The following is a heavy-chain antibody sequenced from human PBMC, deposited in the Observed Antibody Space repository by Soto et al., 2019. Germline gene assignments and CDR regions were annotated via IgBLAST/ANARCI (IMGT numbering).Heavy chain of an antibody. CDR3: ARDPWDY. Sequence: EVQLVESGGGLVQPGGSLRLSCAASGFIFRDYWMTWVRQVPGKGLEWVANINQDGREKCYMDSVKGRFTISRDNAKNSLDLQMNSLRADYTAVYYCARDPWDYWGQGTLVSVSS. V-gene: IGHV3-7*01. J-gene: IGHJ4*02. CDR2: INQDGREK. CDR1: GFIFRDYW.